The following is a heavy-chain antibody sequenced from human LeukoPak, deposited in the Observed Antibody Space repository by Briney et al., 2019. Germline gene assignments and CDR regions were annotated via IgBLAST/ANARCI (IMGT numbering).Heavy chain of an antibody. CDR2: ISGSGRQT. CDR3: AKHLRTHVWFFDY. J-gene: IGHJ4*02. D-gene: IGHD3-9*01. CDR1: GFTFSSYA. V-gene: IGHV3-23*01. Sequence: GGSLRLSCAASGFTFSSYALSWVRQAPGKGLEWVSLISGSGRQTEYGDSVKGRSTISRDNSKNTLSLQINSLKAEDTAIYYCAKHLRTHVWFFDYWGQGTLVTVSS.